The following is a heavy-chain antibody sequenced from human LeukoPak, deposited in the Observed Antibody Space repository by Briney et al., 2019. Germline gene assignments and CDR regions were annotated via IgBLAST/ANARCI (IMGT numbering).Heavy chain of an antibody. Sequence: ASVKVSCKASGYTFTGYYMHWVRQAPGQGLEWMGWMNPNSGNTGYAQKFQGRVTITRNTSISTAYMELSSLRSEDTAVYYCARAFGSRPSDYWGQGTLVTVSS. D-gene: IGHD2-2*01. CDR2: MNPNSGNT. CDR1: GYTFTGYY. J-gene: IGHJ4*02. CDR3: ARAFGSRPSDY. V-gene: IGHV1-8*03.